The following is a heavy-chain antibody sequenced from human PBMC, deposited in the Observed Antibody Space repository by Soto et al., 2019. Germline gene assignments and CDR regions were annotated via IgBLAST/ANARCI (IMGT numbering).Heavy chain of an antibody. V-gene: IGHV3-30*18. J-gene: IGHJ4*02. CDR2: ISYDGSNK. D-gene: IGHD1-1*01. Sequence: QVQLVESGGGVVQPGRSLRLSCAASGFTFSSYGMHWVRQAPGKGLEWVAVISYDGSNKYYADSVKGRFTISRDNSKNALYLQMNSLRAEDTAVYYCAKVRRNDEDYYFDYWGQGTLVTVSS. CDR1: GFTFSSYG. CDR3: AKVRRNDEDYYFDY.